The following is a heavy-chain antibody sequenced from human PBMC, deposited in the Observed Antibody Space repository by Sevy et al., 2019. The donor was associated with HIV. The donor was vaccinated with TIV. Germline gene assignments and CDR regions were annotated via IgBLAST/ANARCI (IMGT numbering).Heavy chain of an antibody. J-gene: IGHJ4*02. CDR3: AKGIGYSGYETDY. CDR2: IIGSGIST. Sequence: GGSLRLSCAASGFTFSSYAMSWVRQAPGEGLEWDSAIIGSGISTYYADSVKGRFSISRDNYKNTLYLQMNNLRAEDTDVFYCAKGIGYSGYETDYWGQGTLVTVSS. CDR1: GFTFSSYA. V-gene: IGHV3-23*01. D-gene: IGHD5-12*01.